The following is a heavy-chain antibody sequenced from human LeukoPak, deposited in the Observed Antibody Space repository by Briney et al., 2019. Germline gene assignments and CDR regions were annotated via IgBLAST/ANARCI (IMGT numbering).Heavy chain of an antibody. CDR3: ARRSVAGYYYYYMDV. V-gene: IGHV4-39*01. CDR1: GGSISSYY. CDR2: IYYSGST. J-gene: IGHJ6*03. Sequence: PSETLSLTCTVSGGSISSYYWGWIRQPPGKGLEWIGSIYYSGSTYYNPSLKSRVTISVDTSKNQFSLKLSSVTAADTAVYYCARRSVAGYYYYYMDVWGKGTTVTVSS. D-gene: IGHD6-19*01.